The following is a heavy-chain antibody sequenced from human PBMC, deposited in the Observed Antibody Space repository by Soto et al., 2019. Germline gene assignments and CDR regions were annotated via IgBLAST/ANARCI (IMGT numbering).Heavy chain of an antibody. J-gene: IGHJ4*02. CDR1: GFAISRGYY. V-gene: IGHV4-38-2*02. CDR2: IYPSVGS. Sequence: TSETLSLTCNVSGFAISRGYYWSWVRQPPGKGLEWIGSIYPSVGSYHNPSLESRLTLSIDTSKNQFTLKLASVTAADTALYYCAREKVGTTFFDNWGQGTQVTVSS. CDR3: AREKVGTTFFDN. D-gene: IGHD1-1*01.